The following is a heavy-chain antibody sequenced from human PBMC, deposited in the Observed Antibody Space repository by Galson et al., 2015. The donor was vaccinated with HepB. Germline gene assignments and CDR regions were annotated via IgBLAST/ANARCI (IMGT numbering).Heavy chain of an antibody. CDR2: INSSGGST. V-gene: IGHV1-46*01. J-gene: IGHJ5*02. CDR1: GYTFTSYY. Sequence: SVKVSCKASGYTFTSYYMHWVRQAPGQGLEWMGIINSSGGSTSYAQKFQGRVTMTRDTSTSTVYMELSSLRSEDTAVYYCARGIAAARAWFDPWGQGTLVTVSS. D-gene: IGHD6-13*01. CDR3: ARGIAAARAWFDP.